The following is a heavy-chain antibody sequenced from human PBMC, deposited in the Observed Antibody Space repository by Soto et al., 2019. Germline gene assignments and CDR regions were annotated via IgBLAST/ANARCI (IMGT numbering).Heavy chain of an antibody. V-gene: IGHV1-69*01. J-gene: IGHJ6*03. Sequence: GSLLNGSRKASGGTFSRYLGSRVQLDNEQGLEWMGGIIPIFGTANYAQKFQGRVTITADESTSTADMELSSLRSEDTAVYYCASSYYYDSSGYPGEVYYYYYMDVWGKGTTVTVSS. CDR1: GGTFSRYL. CDR2: IIPIFGTA. CDR3: ASSYYYDSSGYPGEVYYYYYMDV. D-gene: IGHD3-22*01.